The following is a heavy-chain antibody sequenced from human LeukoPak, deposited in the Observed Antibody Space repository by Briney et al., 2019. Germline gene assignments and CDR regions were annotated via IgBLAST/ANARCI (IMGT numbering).Heavy chain of an antibody. CDR3: ARKGRGPGPNLDY. V-gene: IGHV4-39*01. CDR2: ICYSGST. Sequence: SETLSRTCTVSDGSISSSSFYWGWIRQPTGKGLEWIGRICYSGSTYYNPSLKSRVTISVDTSKNQFSLKLNSVTAADTAVYYCARKGRGPGPNLDYWGQGTLVTVSS. J-gene: IGHJ4*02. CDR1: DGSISSSSFY.